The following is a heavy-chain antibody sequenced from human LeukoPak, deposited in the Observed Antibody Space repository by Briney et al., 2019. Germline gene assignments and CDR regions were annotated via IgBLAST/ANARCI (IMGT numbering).Heavy chain of an antibody. J-gene: IGHJ4*02. CDR1: GGSIGNYY. CDR2: IYYSGST. D-gene: IGHD3-10*01. CDR3: ARDPGNYFDY. Sequence: SETLSLTCTVSGGSIGNYYWSWIRQPPGQGLECLGYIYYSGSTNYSPSLRSRLTMSLDTSKNQFSLKLNSVTATDTAVYFCARDPGNYFDYWGQGTLVTVSS. V-gene: IGHV4-59*01.